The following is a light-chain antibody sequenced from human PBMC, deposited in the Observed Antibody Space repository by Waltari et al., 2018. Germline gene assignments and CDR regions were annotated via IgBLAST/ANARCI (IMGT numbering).Light chain of an antibody. CDR2: GAS. CDR1: QSVSSN. J-gene: IGKJ4*01. Sequence: EIVMTQSPATLSVSPVERATLSCRASQSVSSNLAWYQQKPGQAPRLLIYGASTRATGIPARFSGSGSGTEFTLTISSLQSEDFAVYYCQQYNYWPLLTFGGGTKVEIK. V-gene: IGKV3-15*01. CDR3: QQYNYWPLLT.